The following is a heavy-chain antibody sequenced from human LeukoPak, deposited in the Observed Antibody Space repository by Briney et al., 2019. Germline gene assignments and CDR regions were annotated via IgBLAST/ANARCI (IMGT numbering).Heavy chain of an antibody. CDR3: ASIQPEKNY. D-gene: IGHD5-18*01. CDR1: GGSIRSSYYY. V-gene: IGHV4-39*07. J-gene: IGHJ4*02. CDR2: IYDSGST. Sequence: SETLSLTCTVSGGSIRSSYYYWGWIRQPPGKGLEWIGSIYDSGSTYYNPSLKSRVTISVDKSKNQFSLKLSSVTAADTAVYYCASIQPEKNYWGQGTLVTVSS.